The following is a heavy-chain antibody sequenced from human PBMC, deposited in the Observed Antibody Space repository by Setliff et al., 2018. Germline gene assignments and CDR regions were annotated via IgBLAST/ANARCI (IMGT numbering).Heavy chain of an antibody. CDR2: INHSGST. J-gene: IGHJ3*01. D-gene: IGHD3-10*01. V-gene: IGHV4-34*01. CDR1: GGSFSDHF. CDR3: ARVPHIWFGDLVTFDDALDV. Sequence: SETLSLTCTVYGGSFSDHFWSWIRQPPGKGLEWIVEINHSGSTNYNPSLKSRVTISVDASKNQFSLKLTSVTAADTAVYFCARVPHIWFGDLVTFDDALDVWGQVTMVTVSS.